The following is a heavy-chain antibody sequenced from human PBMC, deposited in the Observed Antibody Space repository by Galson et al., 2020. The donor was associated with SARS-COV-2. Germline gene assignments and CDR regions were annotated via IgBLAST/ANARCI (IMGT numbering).Heavy chain of an antibody. CDR2: FDPEDGET. V-gene: IGHV1-24*01. J-gene: IGHJ6*02. Sequence: ASVKVSCKVSGYTLTELSMHWVRQAPGKGLEWMGGFDPEDGETIYAQKFQGRVTMTEDTSTDTAYMELSSLRSEDTAVYYCATVPNICSGGSCYLYYGMDVWGQGTTVTVSS. D-gene: IGHD2-15*01. CDR1: GYTLTELS. CDR3: ATVPNICSGGSCYLYYGMDV.